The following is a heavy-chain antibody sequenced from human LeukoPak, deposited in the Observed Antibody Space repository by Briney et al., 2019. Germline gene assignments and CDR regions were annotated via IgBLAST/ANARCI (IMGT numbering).Heavy chain of an antibody. CDR1: GFTFSSYA. CDR2: ISGSGGST. CDR3: AKDPHSGSYLALAYFQR. D-gene: IGHD1-26*01. J-gene: IGHJ1*01. Sequence: GGSLRLSCAASGFTFSSYAMSWVRQAPGKGLEWVSAISGSGGSTYYADSVKGRFTISRDNSKNTLYLQMNGLRAEDTAVYYCAKDPHSGSYLALAYFQRWGQGTLVTVSS. V-gene: IGHV3-23*01.